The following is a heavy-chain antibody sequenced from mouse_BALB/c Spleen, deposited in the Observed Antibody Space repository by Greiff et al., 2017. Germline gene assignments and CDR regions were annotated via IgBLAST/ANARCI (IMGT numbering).Heavy chain of an antibody. V-gene: IGHV1-5*01. Sequence: EVQLKESGTVLARPGASVKMSCKASGYTFTSYWMHWVKQRPGQGLEWIGAIYPGNSDTSYNQKFKGKAKLTAVTSTSTAYMELSSLTNEDSAVYYCTREDDYSDYYAMDYWGQGTSVTVSS. CDR3: TREDDYSDYYAMDY. D-gene: IGHD2-4*01. CDR1: GYTFTSYW. CDR2: IYPGNSDT. J-gene: IGHJ4*01.